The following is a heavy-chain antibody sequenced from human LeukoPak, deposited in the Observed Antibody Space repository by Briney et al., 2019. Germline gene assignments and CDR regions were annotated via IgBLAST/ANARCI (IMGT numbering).Heavy chain of an antibody. Sequence: PSETLSLTCAVYGGSFSGFYWSWIRQPPGKGLEWIGEINHSGSTNYNPSLNSRVTISVDTSGHQFSLRLNSVTAADTAVYYCARGLWPRLYSSSSLDPWGQGTLVTVSS. CDR1: GGSFSGFY. D-gene: IGHD6-6*01. V-gene: IGHV4-34*01. CDR2: INHSGST. J-gene: IGHJ5*02. CDR3: ARGLWPRLYSSSSLDP.